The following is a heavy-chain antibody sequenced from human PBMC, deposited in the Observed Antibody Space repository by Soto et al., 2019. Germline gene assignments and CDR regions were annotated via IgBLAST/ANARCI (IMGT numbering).Heavy chain of an antibody. CDR1: GFTFSSYA. V-gene: IGHV3-23*01. CDR3: AKAREYSSSRYLGYFDY. CDR2: ISGSGGST. Sequence: PGGSLRLSCAASGFTFSSYAMSWVRQAPGKGLEWVSAISGSGGSTYYADSVKGRFTISRDNSKNTLYLQMNSLRAEDTAVYYCAKAREYSSSRYLGYFDYWGQGTLVTVSS. D-gene: IGHD6-13*01. J-gene: IGHJ4*02.